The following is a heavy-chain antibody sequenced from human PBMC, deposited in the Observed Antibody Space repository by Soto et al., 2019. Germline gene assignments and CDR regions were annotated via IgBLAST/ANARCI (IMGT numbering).Heavy chain of an antibody. V-gene: IGHV1-18*01. J-gene: IGHJ4*02. CDR3: ARDSQDIVVVPAAL. CDR2: ISAYNGST. CDR1: GYTFTSYG. Sequence: ASVKVSCKASGYTFTSYGISWVRQAPGQGLEWMGWISAYNGSTNYAQKLQGRVTMTTDTSTSTAYMELRSLRSDDTAVYYCARDSQDIVVVPAALWGQGTLVTVSS. D-gene: IGHD2-2*01.